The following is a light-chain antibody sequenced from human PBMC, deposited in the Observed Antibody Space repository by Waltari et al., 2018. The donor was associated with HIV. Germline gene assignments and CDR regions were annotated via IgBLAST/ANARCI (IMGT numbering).Light chain of an antibody. V-gene: IGLV4-69*01. J-gene: IGLJ3*02. CDR3: QTWGTGIV. CDR1: TEYSHYA. Sequence: QLVVTQSSSASASLGASVKFTCTLTTEYSHYAIAWHQQQPDKGPRYLMKVDSDGIHTKGDGIPDRFSGSSAGADRFLIISSLQSEDEADYYCQTWGTGIVFGGGTKVTVL. CDR2: VDSDGIH.